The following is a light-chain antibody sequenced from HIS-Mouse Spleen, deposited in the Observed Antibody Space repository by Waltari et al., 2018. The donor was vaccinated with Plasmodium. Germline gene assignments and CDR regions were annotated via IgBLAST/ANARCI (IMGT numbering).Light chain of an antibody. V-gene: IGLV3-1*01. CDR2: QDS. Sequence: SYELTQPPSVSVSPGQPASITCSGAYLGDKYACWYQQKPGQSPVLVIYQDSKRPSGIPERFSGSNSGNTATLTISGTQAMDEADYYCQAWDSSTAVFGGGTKLTVL. J-gene: IGLJ3*02. CDR1: YLGDKY. CDR3: QAWDSSTAV.